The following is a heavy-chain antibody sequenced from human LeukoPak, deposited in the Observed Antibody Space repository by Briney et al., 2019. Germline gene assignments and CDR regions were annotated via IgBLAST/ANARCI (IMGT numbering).Heavy chain of an antibody. Sequence: GGSLRLSCAASGFTFSSFGMHWVRQAPGRGLEWVATIWYDGTTTYYADSVKGRFTISRDDPKNTVYLQMNSLRAEDTATYYCAKDTLAYYFDYWGQGTLVTVSS. CDR1: GFTFSSFG. CDR2: IWYDGTTT. CDR3: AKDTLAYYFDY. V-gene: IGHV3-33*06. J-gene: IGHJ4*02.